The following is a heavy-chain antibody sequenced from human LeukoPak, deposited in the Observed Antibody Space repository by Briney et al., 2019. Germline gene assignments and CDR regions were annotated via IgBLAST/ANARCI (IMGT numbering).Heavy chain of an antibody. CDR3: ARKTLTNAFDI. CDR1: GGSISSSNYY. Sequence: PSETLSLTCSVSGGSISSSNYYWGWIRQPPGKGLQWIGEIYHSGSTNYNPSLKSRVTISIDKSKNQFSLKLSSVTAADTAVYYCARKTLTNAFDIWGQGTMVTVSS. CDR2: IYHSGST. V-gene: IGHV4-39*07. J-gene: IGHJ3*02.